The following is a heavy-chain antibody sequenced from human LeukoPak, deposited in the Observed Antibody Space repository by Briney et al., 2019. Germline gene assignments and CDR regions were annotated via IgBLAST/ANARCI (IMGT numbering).Heavy chain of an antibody. CDR3: ARRTPNTYYYGSGSYYNGDY. D-gene: IGHD3-10*01. CDR1: GGSISSSSYY. Sequence: MSSETLSLTCTVSGGSISSSSYYWGWIRQPPGKGLEWIGSIYYSGSTYYNPSLKSRVTISVDTSKNQFSLKLSSVTAADTAVYYCARRTPNTYYYGSGSYYNGDYWGQGTLVTVSS. V-gene: IGHV4-39*07. CDR2: IYYSGST. J-gene: IGHJ4*02.